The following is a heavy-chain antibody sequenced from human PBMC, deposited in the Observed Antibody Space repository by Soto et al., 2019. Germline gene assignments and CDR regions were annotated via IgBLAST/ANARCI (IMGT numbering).Heavy chain of an antibody. CDR2: INHSGSP. Sequence: SESLSLTCAVYGGSFSGYYWNWIRQSPGKGLEWIGEINHSGSPNHNASLKSRATISVDTSKNQFSLKLRYVTAADMAVDYCVRSISIRVGVQGDSPDNYDFDYWGQGTLVTVSS. CDR3: VRSISIRVGVQGDSPDNYDFDY. CDR1: GGSFSGYY. J-gene: IGHJ4*01. D-gene: IGHD3-22*01. V-gene: IGHV4-34*04.